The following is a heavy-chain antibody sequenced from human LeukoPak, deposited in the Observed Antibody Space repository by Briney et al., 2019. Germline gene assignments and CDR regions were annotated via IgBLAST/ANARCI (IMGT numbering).Heavy chain of an antibody. J-gene: IGHJ5*02. V-gene: IGHV1-18*01. CDR1: GYTFTSYG. CDR2: ISAYNGNT. CDR3: ARDHNYDILTGYYNWFDP. Sequence: ASVKVSCKASGYTFTSYGISWVRQAPGQGLEWMGWISAYNGNTDYAQKLQGRVTMTTDTSTSTAYMELRSLRSDDTAVYYCARDHNYDILTGYYNWFDPWGQGTLVTVSS. D-gene: IGHD3-9*01.